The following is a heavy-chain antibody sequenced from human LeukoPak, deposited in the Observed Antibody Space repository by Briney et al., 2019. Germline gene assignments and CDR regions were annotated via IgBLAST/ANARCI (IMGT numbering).Heavy chain of an antibody. CDR1: GFTFSNYA. CDR3: AKDRLHITMVRGVMIHTTPTYGMDV. CDR2: ISGSSGSGGNT. V-gene: IGHV3-23*01. Sequence: GGSLRLSCAASGFTFSNYAMSWVRQAPGKGLEWVSTISGSSGSGGNTYYAGSVKGRFTISRDDSKSTPYLQMNSLRAEDTAVYYCAKDRLHITMVRGVMIHTTPTYGMDVWGQGTTVTVSS. D-gene: IGHD3-10*01. J-gene: IGHJ6*02.